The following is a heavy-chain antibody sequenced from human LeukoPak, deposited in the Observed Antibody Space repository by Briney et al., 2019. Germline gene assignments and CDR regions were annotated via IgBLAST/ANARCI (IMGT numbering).Heavy chain of an antibody. V-gene: IGHV3-53*01. D-gene: IGHD2-15*01. Sequence: GGSLRLSCAASGFTVSSNYMSWVRQAPGKGLEWVSVIYSGGSTYYADSVKGRFTISRDNSKNTLYLQMNSLRAEDTAVYYCANQLGYCSGGSCLDAFDIWGQGTMVTVSS. CDR3: ANQLGYCSGGSCLDAFDI. CDR2: IYSGGST. CDR1: GFTVSSNY. J-gene: IGHJ3*02.